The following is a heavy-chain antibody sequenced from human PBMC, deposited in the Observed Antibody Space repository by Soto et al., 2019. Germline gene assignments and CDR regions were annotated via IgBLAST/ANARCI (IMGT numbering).Heavy chain of an antibody. V-gene: IGHV1-2*04. CDR2: INPNSGGT. CDR1: GYTFTVYY. Sequence: ASVKVSCKASGYTFTVYYMHCVGQSPLQGLEWMGWINPNSGGTNYAQKFQGWVTMTRDTSISTAYMELSRLRSDDTAVYYCARDLVRGVYTRGMDVWGQGTTVTVSS. D-gene: IGHD3-10*01. CDR3: ARDLVRGVYTRGMDV. J-gene: IGHJ6*02.